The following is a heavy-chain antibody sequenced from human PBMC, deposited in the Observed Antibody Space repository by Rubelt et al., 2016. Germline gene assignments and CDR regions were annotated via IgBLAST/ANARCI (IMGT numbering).Heavy chain of an antibody. D-gene: IGHD6-13*01. J-gene: IGHJ6*02. CDR1: GFTFSNYA. Sequence: QPGGSLRLSCAASGFTFSNYAMTRVRQAPGKGLEWVSIISGSGGTTYYADSVKGRFTISRDNSKNTLYLQMNSLRAEDTAVYYCARYGYHYYYGMDVWGQGTTVTVSS. CDR2: ISGSGGTT. CDR3: ARYGYHYYYGMDV. V-gene: IGHV3-23*01.